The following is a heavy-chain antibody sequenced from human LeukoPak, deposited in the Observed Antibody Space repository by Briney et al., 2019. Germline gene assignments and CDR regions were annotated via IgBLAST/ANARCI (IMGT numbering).Heavy chain of an antibody. Sequence: SQSLSLTCTVSGGSISSGGYYWSCIRQHPGKGLEWIGYIYYSASTYYNPSLKSRVTISVDTSKNQCSLKLSSVTAADTAVYYCARVGYYGSVSYYNVWGQGTLVTVCS. CDR3: ARVGYYGSVSYYNV. CDR1: GGSISSGGYY. CDR2: IYYSAST. J-gene: IGHJ4*02. V-gene: IGHV4-31*03. D-gene: IGHD3-10*01.